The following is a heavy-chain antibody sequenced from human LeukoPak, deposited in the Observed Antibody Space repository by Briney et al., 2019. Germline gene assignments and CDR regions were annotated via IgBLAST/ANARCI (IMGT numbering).Heavy chain of an antibody. CDR2: INPSGGST. Sequence: ASVKVSCKASGYTFTSYYMHWVRQAPGQGLEWMGIINPSGGSTSYAQKFQGRVTMTRDTSTSTVYMELGSLRSEDTAVYYCARDLTEDSSGYHLFPPFDYWGQRTLVTVSS. CDR3: ARDLTEDSSGYHLFPPFDY. D-gene: IGHD3-22*01. V-gene: IGHV1-46*01. J-gene: IGHJ4*02. CDR1: GYTFTSYY.